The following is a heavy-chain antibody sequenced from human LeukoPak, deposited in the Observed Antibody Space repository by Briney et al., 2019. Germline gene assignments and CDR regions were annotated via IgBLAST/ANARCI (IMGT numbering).Heavy chain of an antibody. CDR1: GGSISSYY. Sequence: SETLSLTCTVSGGSISSYYWSWIRQPAGKGLEWIGRIYTSGSTNYNPSPKSRVTMSVDTSKNQFSLKLSSVTAADTAVYYCARVGNVYDWFDPWGQGTLVTVSS. CDR3: ARVGNVYDWFDP. CDR2: IYTSGST. V-gene: IGHV4-4*07. D-gene: IGHD2-8*01. J-gene: IGHJ5*02.